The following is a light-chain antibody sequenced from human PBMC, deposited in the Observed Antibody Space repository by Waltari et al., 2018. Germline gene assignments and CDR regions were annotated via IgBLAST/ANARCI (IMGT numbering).Light chain of an antibody. V-gene: IGLV2-23*02. CDR3: CSYAGSSTFRV. CDR2: EVI. Sequence: QSALTQPASVSGSPGQSITISCTGTSSDVGSYNLVSWYQQHPGKAPKLMIYEVIKRPSGVSNLFSGSKSGNTASLTISGLQAEDEADYYCCSYAGSSTFRVFGGGTKLTVL. CDR1: SSDVGSYNL. J-gene: IGLJ3*02.